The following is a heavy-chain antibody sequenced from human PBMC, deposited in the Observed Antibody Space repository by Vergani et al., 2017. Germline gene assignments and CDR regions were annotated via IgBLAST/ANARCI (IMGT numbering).Heavy chain of an antibody. J-gene: IGHJ6*02. CDR3: NTGTDYYYYGMDV. V-gene: IGHV3-15*01. CDR1: GFTFSNAW. Sequence: EVQLVESGGGLVKPGGSLRLSCAASGFTFSNAWMSWVRQAPGKGLEWVGRIKSKTDGGTTDYAAPVKGRFTISRDDSKNTLYLQMNSLKTEDTAVYYCNTGTDYYYYGMDVWGQGTTVTVSS. CDR2: IKSKTDGGTT. D-gene: IGHD1-14*01.